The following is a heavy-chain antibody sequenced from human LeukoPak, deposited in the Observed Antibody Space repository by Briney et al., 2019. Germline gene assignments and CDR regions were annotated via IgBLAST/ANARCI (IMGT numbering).Heavy chain of an antibody. D-gene: IGHD2-2*01. CDR1: GYSITSSYY. J-gene: IGHJ4*02. Sequence: SETLSLTCTVSGYSITSSYYWGWIRQPPGKGLEWIGSFFLKGSTYYNPSLKSRVTISVDTSKNQFSLTLSSVTAADTAVYYCAIVARCTSCFDVDYWGQGTLVTVSS. CDR3: AIVARCTSCFDVDY. V-gene: IGHV4-38-2*02. CDR2: FFLKGST.